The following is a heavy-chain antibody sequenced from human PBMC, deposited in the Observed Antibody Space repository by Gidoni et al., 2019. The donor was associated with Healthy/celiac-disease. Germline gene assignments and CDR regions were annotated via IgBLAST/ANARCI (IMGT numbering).Heavy chain of an antibody. V-gene: IGHV1-24*01. J-gene: IGHJ5*02. CDR1: GYTITEVS. D-gene: IGHD5-12*01. CDR2: FDPEDGKT. Sequence: QVQLVQSGAEVKKPGASVKVSCKVSGYTITEVSMHWVRQAPGKGIEWMGGFDPEDGKTIYAQKFQGRVTMTEDTSTDTAYMELSSLRSEDTAVYYCATVRGDDGYDGINNWFDPWGQGTLVTVSS. CDR3: ATVRGDDGYDGINNWFDP.